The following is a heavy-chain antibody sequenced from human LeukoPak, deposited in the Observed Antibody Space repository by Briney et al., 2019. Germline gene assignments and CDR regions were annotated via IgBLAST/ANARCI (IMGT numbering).Heavy chain of an antibody. CDR2: ITSSSSTI. D-gene: IGHD3-10*01. CDR3: AREPGRVRGVIRFDA. J-gene: IGHJ5*02. V-gene: IGHV3-48*04. Sequence: PGGSLRLSCAASGFSFSTYGMNWVRQAPGKGLEWVSYITSSSSTIYYADSVRGRFTVSRDNTKNSLYLQMNSLRADDMAVYYCAREPGRVRGVIRFDAWGQGTLVTVSS. CDR1: GFSFSTYG.